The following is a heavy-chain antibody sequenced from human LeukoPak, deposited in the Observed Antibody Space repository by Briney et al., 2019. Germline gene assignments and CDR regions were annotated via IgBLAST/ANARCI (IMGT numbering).Heavy chain of an antibody. Sequence: SETLSLTCAVYGGSFSGYYWSWIRQPPGKGLEWIGEINHSGSTNYNPSLKSRVTISVDTSKNQFSLKLSSVTAADTAVYYCARVWVAAVEAGNWFDPWGQGTLVTVSS. CDR3: ARVWVAAVEAGNWFDP. D-gene: IGHD6-19*01. V-gene: IGHV4-34*01. CDR1: GGSFSGYY. CDR2: INHSGST. J-gene: IGHJ5*02.